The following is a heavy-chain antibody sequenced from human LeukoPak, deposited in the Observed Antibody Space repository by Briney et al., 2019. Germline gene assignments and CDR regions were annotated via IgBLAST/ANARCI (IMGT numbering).Heavy chain of an antibody. V-gene: IGHV3-21*01. D-gene: IGHD5-18*01. CDR3: ARRASTERGHSYGLDY. Sequence: TGGSLRLSCAASGFSFSFYWMHWVRQAPGKGLEWVSSISFSGTYIYYADSLKGRITISRDNARRSLFLQMNSLRAEDTAVYYCARRASTERGHSYGLDYWGQGTLVTVSS. CDR2: ISFSGTYI. CDR1: GFSFSFYW. J-gene: IGHJ4*02.